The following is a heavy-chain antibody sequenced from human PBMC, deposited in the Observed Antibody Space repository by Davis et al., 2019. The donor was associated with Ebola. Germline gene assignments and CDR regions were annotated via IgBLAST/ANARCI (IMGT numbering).Heavy chain of an antibody. CDR1: GYTFTGYY. Sequence: ASVKVSCKASGYTFTGYYMHWVRQAPGQGLEWMGWINPNSGGTNYAQKFQGWVTMTRDTSISTAYMELSRLRSDDTAVHYCARRAGYGRDDAFDIWGQGTVVTVSS. V-gene: IGHV1-2*04. J-gene: IGHJ3*02. CDR3: ARRAGYGRDDAFDI. D-gene: IGHD5-18*01. CDR2: INPNSGGT.